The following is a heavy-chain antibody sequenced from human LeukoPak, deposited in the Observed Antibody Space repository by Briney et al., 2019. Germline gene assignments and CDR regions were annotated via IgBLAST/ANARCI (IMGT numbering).Heavy chain of an antibody. Sequence: GGSLRLSCAASGFTFSSYSMNWVRQAPGKGLEWVSSISSSSSYIYYADSVKGRFTISRDNAKNPLYLQMNSLRAEDTAVYYCARSPSAAGYYFDYWGQGTLVTVSS. CDR1: GFTFSSYS. CDR3: ARSPSAAGYYFDY. CDR2: ISSSSSYI. J-gene: IGHJ4*02. V-gene: IGHV3-21*01. D-gene: IGHD6-13*01.